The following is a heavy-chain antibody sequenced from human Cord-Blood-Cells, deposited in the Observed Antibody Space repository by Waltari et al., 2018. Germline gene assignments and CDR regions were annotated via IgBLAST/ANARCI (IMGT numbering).Heavy chain of an antibody. V-gene: IGHV4-34*01. J-gene: IGHJ4*02. D-gene: IGHD6-13*01. CDR1: GGSFSGYY. Sequence: QVQLQQWGAGLLKPSETLSLTCAVYGGSFSGYYWSWIRQPPGKGLAWIGEINHSGSTNYNQSLKSVVTISVDTSKNQFSLRLSSVTAADTAVYYCARLAAAGTKCFDYWGQGTLVTVSS. CDR3: ARLAAAGTKCFDY. CDR2: INHSGST.